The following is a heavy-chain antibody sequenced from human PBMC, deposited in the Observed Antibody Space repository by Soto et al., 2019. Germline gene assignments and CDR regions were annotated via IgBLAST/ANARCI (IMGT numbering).Heavy chain of an antibody. D-gene: IGHD6-19*01. V-gene: IGHV3-23*01. CDR2: ISGSGGST. CDR1: GFPFSSYA. CDR3: AKGDSSGCLDY. Sequence: VQLLESGGGLVQPGGSLRLSCAASGFPFSSYAMSWFRQAPGKGVEWVSAISGSGGSTYYADSVKGRFTISRDNSKNTLYLQMNSLRAEDTAVYYCAKGDSSGCLDYWGQGTLVTISS. J-gene: IGHJ4*02.